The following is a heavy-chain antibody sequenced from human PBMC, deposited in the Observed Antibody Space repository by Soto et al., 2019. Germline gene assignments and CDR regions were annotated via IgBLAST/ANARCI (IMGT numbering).Heavy chain of an antibody. CDR3: ARHPILEWLSADYGMDF. V-gene: IGHV4-39*01. D-gene: IGHD3-3*01. CDR2: IYYSGST. CDR1: QDPIRSKSCN. Sequence: LPLPYTISQDPIRSKSCNWGWIRQHPGKGLEWIGSIYYSGSTYYNPSLKSRVTISVDTSKNQFSLKLSSVTAADTAVYYCARHPILEWLSADYGMDFLGHGTKVTV. J-gene: IGHJ6*02.